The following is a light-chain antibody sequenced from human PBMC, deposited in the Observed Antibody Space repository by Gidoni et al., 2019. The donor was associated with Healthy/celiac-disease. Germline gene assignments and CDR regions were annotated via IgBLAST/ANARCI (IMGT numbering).Light chain of an antibody. Sequence: IQMTQFASSLSASVGDRFTITCQASQDISNYLNWYQQKPGKAPKLLIYDSSNLETGVPSRFSGSGSGTDFTFTISSLQAEDIATYYCQQYDNLITFGQGTRLEI. CDR1: QDISNY. CDR3: QQYDNLIT. J-gene: IGKJ5*01. V-gene: IGKV1-33*01. CDR2: DSS.